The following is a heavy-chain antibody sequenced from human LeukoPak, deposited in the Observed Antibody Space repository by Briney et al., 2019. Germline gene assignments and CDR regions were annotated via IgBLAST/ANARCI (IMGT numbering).Heavy chain of an antibody. J-gene: IGHJ4*02. Sequence: ASVKVSCKASGYTXTGYYMHWVRQAPGQGLEWMGWINPNSGGTNYAQKFQGRVSMTRDTSISTAYMELRWLTSDDTAVYYCARALSGDVFDYWGQGTLVTVSS. CDR1: GYTXTGYY. V-gene: IGHV1-2*02. CDR2: INPNSGGT. D-gene: IGHD7-27*01. CDR3: ARALSGDVFDY.